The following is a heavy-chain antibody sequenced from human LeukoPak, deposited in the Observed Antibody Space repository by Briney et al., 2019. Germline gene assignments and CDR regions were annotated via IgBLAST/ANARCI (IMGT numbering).Heavy chain of an antibody. CDR3: ARDLSRVTGPCDY. J-gene: IGHJ4*02. CDR1: GYTFTSYA. Sequence: ASVKVSCKASGYTFTSYAMHWVRQAPGQRLEWMGWINAGNGNTKYSQKFQGRVTITRDTSASTAYMELSSLRSEDTAVYYCARDLSRVTGPCDYWGQGTLVTVSS. D-gene: IGHD2-8*02. V-gene: IGHV1-3*01. CDR2: INAGNGNT.